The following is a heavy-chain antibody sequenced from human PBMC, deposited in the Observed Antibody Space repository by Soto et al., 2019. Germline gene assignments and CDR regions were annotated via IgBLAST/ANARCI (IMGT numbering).Heavy chain of an antibody. V-gene: IGHV4-59*08. Sequence: QVQLQESGPGLVKPSETLSLTCTVSGGSISSYYWSWIRQPPGKGLEWIGYIYYSGSTNYNPSLKSRDTISVDTSKNQFSLKLSSVTAADTAVYYCARLDGHAHVDYWGQGTLVTVSS. D-gene: IGHD1-1*01. CDR2: IYYSGST. CDR3: ARLDGHAHVDY. J-gene: IGHJ4*02. CDR1: GGSISSYY.